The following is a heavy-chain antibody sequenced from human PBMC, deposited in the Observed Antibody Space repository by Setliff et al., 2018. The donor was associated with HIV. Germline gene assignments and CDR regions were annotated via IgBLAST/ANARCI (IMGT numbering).Heavy chain of an antibody. D-gene: IGHD3-3*01. Sequence: GESLKISCQGSGYTFTSYWIGWVRQMPGKGLEWMGIIYPDDSDTRYSPSFQGQVTISADKSIRTAYLQWNTLKGSDTALYFCARAPNSPYYSNFWYADHWGQGTLVTVSS. J-gene: IGHJ5*02. CDR2: IYPDDSDT. V-gene: IGHV5-51*01. CDR1: GYTFTSYW. CDR3: ARAPNSPYYSNFWYADH.